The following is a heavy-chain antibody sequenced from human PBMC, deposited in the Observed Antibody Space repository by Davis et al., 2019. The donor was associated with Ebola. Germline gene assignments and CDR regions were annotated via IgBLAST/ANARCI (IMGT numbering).Heavy chain of an antibody. J-gene: IGHJ6*03. CDR1: GVSINTHY. CDR3: ARHAYSRGYYYYYMDV. Sequence: PSETLSLTCTVSGVSINTHYWSWIRQPPGKRLEWIGSIYYTGSASYNSSLNSRVTISVDTSKNQFSLEVNSVTAADTAVYYCARHAYSRGYYYYYMDVWGKGTTVTVSS. V-gene: IGHV4-59*08. CDR2: IYYTGSA. D-gene: IGHD5-18*01.